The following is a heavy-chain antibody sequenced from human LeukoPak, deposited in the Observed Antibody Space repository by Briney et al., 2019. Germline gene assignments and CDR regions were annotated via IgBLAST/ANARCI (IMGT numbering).Heavy chain of an antibody. CDR3: ARGDFGRYAFDF. J-gene: IGHJ3*01. V-gene: IGHV3-11*01. Sequence: GGSLRLSCAASGFTFSNYWMSWVRQAPGKGLEWVSYINTIGTTIYYADSLKGRFTISRDNAKNSLSLQMDSLRAEDTAVYYCARGDFGRYAFDFWGQGTMVTVSS. CDR1: GFTFSNYW. D-gene: IGHD3-16*01. CDR2: INTIGTTI.